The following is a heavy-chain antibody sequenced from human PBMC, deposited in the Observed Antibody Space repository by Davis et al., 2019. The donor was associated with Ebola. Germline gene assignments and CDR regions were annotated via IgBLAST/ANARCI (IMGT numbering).Heavy chain of an antibody. CDR3: ARIRGRSGYMGTAS. D-gene: IGHD5-12*01. CDR1: GGSISSSSYY. Sequence: PSETLSLTCTVSGGSISSSSYYWGWIRQPPGKGLEWIGEINHSGSTYYNPSLKSRVTISVDTSKNQFSLKLSSVTAADTAVYYCARIRGRSGYMGTASWGQGTLVTVSS. CDR2: INHSGST. J-gene: IGHJ4*02. V-gene: IGHV4-39*07.